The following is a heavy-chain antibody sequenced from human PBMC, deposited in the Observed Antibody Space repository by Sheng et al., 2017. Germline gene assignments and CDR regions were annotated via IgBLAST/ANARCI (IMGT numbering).Heavy chain of an antibody. CDR1: GYTFTSYG. Sequence: QVQLVQSGAEVKKPGASVKVSCKASGYTFTSYGISWVRQAPGQGLEWMGWISAYNGNTNYAQKLQGRVTMTTDTSTSTAYMELRSLRSDDTAVYYCARELPVYSSSSKFVGPNWFDPWGQGTLVTVSS. D-gene: IGHD6-6*01. CDR3: ARELPVYSSSSKFVGPNWFDP. J-gene: IGHJ5*02. V-gene: IGHV1-18*01. CDR2: ISAYNGNT.